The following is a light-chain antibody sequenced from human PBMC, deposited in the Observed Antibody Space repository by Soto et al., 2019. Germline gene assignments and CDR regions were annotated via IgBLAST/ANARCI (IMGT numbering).Light chain of an antibody. V-gene: IGLV4-60*03. CDR1: SGHNI. CDR3: ETWDSNTRV. J-gene: IGLJ2*01. Sequence: QLVLTQSSSASASLGSSVRLTCTLTSGHNIIAWHQQQPGKAPRYLMKLEGSGSYDKGSGVPDRFSGSSSGADRYLTISNLQSEDEADYYCETWDSNTRVFGGGTKLTVL. CDR2: LEGSGSY.